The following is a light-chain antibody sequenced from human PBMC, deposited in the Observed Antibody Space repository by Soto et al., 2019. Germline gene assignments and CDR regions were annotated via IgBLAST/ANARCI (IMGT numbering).Light chain of an antibody. CDR3: QQSYSSPYT. CDR1: QTISSF. Sequence: DIPMTQSPSSLSASVGDRVTITCRASQTISSFLNWYQQKPGKDPKLLIFAASSLQSGVASRFSGSGSGTDFTLTITSLQPEDFATYYCQQSYSSPYTFGQGTKLEIK. CDR2: AAS. V-gene: IGKV1-39*01. J-gene: IGKJ2*01.